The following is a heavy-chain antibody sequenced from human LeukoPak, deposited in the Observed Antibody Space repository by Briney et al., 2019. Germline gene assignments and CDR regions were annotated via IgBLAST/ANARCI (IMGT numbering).Heavy chain of an antibody. CDR3: ARVTPAVQNAEYFQH. CDR2: IYTSGST. D-gene: IGHD4-17*01. Sequence: PSETLSLICTVSGGSISSYYWSWIRQPAGKGLEWIGRIYTSGSTNYNPSLKSRVTMSVDTSKNQFSLKLSSVTAADTAVYYCARVTPAVQNAEYFQHWGQGTLVTVSS. V-gene: IGHV4-4*07. J-gene: IGHJ1*01. CDR1: GGSISSYY.